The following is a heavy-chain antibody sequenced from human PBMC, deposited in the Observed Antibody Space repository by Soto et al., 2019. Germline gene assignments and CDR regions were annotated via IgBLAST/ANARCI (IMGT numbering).Heavy chain of an antibody. Sequence: KATETLSLTCTVSGGSISSGDYYWSWIRQPPGKGLEWIGYIYYSGSTYYNPSLKSRVTISVDTSKNQFSLKLSSVTAADTAVYYCARDRGGYCSSTSCYNNYYYGMDVWGQGTTVTVSS. D-gene: IGHD2-2*02. J-gene: IGHJ6*02. CDR2: IYYSGST. CDR3: ARDRGGYCSSTSCYNNYYYGMDV. V-gene: IGHV4-30-4*01. CDR1: GGSISSGDYY.